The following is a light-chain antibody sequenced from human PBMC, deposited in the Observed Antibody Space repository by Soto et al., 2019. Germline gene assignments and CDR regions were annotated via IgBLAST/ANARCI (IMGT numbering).Light chain of an antibody. CDR3: SSYAGSNNLV. V-gene: IGLV2-8*01. Sequence: QSALTQPPSASGSPGQSVTISCTGTSIDVGGYNYVSWYQQYPGKAPKLMIYEVTKRPSGVPDRFSGSKSGNTASLTVSGLQAEDEADYYCSSYAGSNNLVFGGGTKLTVL. J-gene: IGLJ2*01. CDR2: EVT. CDR1: SIDVGGYNY.